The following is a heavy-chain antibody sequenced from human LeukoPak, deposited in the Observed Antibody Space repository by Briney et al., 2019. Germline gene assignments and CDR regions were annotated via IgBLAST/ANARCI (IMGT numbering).Heavy chain of an antibody. CDR3: ARDLERYRDSSSPGDYYYGMDV. CDR1: GFTFSSYA. J-gene: IGHJ6*02. V-gene: IGHV3-7*01. D-gene: IGHD6-6*01. Sequence: GGSLRLSCAASGFTFSSYAMSWVRQAPGKGLEWVANIKQDGSEKYYVDSVKGRFTISRDNAKNSLYLQMNSLRAEDTAVYYCARDLERYRDSSSPGDYYYGMDVWGQGITVTVSS. CDR2: IKQDGSEK.